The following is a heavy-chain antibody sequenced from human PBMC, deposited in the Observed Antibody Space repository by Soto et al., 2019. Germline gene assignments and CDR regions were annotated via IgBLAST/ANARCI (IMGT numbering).Heavy chain of an antibody. J-gene: IGHJ5*01. D-gene: IGHD2-21*01. CDR2: IYYRGST. V-gene: IGHV4-59*01. CDR1: GGSISSYY. Sequence: SETLSHTCTVSGGSISSYYWSWIRQPPGKGLEWIGYIYYRGSTNYNPSLKRRVTISVDTSKHQFSLKMSSVTAADTAVYCCARDSRCCYSDSSDHETL. CDR3: ARDSRCCYSDS.